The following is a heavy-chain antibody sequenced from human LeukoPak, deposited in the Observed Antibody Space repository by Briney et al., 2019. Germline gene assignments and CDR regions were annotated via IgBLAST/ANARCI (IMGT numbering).Heavy chain of an antibody. CDR3: ARGPRSWELLGGFDY. D-gene: IGHD1-26*01. J-gene: IGHJ4*02. V-gene: IGHV4-34*01. CDR2: INHSGST. Sequence: SETLSLTCAVYGGSFSGYYWSWIRQPPGKGLEWIWEINHSGSTNYDPSLKSRVTISVDTSKNQFSLKLSSVTAADTAVYYCARGPRSWELLGGFDYWGQGTLVTVSS. CDR1: GGSFSGYY.